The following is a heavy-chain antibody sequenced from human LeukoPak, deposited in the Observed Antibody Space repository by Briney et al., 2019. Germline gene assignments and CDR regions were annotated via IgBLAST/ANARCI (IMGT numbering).Heavy chain of an antibody. J-gene: IGHJ4*02. V-gene: IGHV4-34*01. Sequence: SETLPLTCAVYGGSFSGYYWSWIRQPPGRGLEWIGEINHSGSTNYNPSLKSRVTISVDTSKNQFSLKLSSVTAADTAVYYCARGDHYYGSGSYYYYYFDYWAREPWSPSPQ. CDR3: ARGDHYYGSGSYYYYYFDY. D-gene: IGHD3-10*01. CDR1: GGSFSGYY. CDR2: INHSGST.